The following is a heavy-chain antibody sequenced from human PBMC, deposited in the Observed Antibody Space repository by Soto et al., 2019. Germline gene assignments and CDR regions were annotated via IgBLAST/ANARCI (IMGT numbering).Heavy chain of an antibody. Sequence: APVKVSCKVSGYTLTELSMHWVRQAPGKGLEWMGGFDPEDGETIYAQKFQGRVTMTEDTSTDTAYMELSSLRSEDTAVYYCATVTLSGSLYFDYWGQGTLVTVSS. D-gene: IGHD1-26*01. V-gene: IGHV1-24*01. CDR3: ATVTLSGSLYFDY. CDR2: FDPEDGET. CDR1: GYTLTELS. J-gene: IGHJ4*02.